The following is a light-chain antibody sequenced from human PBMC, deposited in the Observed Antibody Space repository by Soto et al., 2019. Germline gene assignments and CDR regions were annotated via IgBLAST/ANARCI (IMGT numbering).Light chain of an antibody. CDR1: QDIGPY. V-gene: IGKV1-27*01. Sequence: DIQMTQSPSSLSASVGDRVTITCRASQDIGPYLAWYQQKSGRVPELLIYSASTLQSGVPSRFSGSGSEADFSLTISGLQPEDAATYCCQKYDSRPLTFGGGTKVEI. CDR2: SAS. J-gene: IGKJ4*01. CDR3: QKYDSRPLT.